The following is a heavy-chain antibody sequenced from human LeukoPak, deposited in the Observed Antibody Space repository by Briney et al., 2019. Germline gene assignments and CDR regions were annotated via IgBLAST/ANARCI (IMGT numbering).Heavy chain of an antibody. CDR2: IYYSGST. J-gene: IGHJ4*01. Sequence: PSQTLSLTCTVSGDSISSGDYYWGWIRQPPGKGLESIGFIYYSGSTFYNPSLKSRVTVSLDTSKNQSFLRLSSVTAADTAMYYCAKGEPTSSGSYYFDYWGHGSLVTVSS. CDR3: AKGEPTSSGSYYFDY. V-gene: IGHV4-30-4*01. D-gene: IGHD1-26*01. CDR1: GDSISSGDYY.